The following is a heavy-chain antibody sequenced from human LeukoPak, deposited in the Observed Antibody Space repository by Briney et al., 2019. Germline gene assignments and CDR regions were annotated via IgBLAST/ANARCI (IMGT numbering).Heavy chain of an antibody. CDR3: ANSDWSNDAFDI. Sequence: ASVKVSCKASGYTFVGYYIHWVRQAPGQGLEWMGWVNPNSGGTNYAQKFQGRVTMTRDTSINTGNMELSSLRSDDTAVYYCANSDWSNDAFDIWGQGTMITVSS. CDR1: GYTFVGYY. J-gene: IGHJ3*02. CDR2: VNPNSGGT. D-gene: IGHD6-19*01. V-gene: IGHV1-2*02.